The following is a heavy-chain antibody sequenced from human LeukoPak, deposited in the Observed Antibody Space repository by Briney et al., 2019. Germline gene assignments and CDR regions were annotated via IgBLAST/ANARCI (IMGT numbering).Heavy chain of an antibody. Sequence: ASVKVSCKASGYTFTSYGISWVRQAPGQGLEWMGWISAYNGNTNYAQKFQGRVTMTRDTSISTAYMELSRLRSDDTAVYFCARDRAFCGGDCYSIDYWGQGTLVTVSS. CDR2: ISAYNGNT. V-gene: IGHV1-18*01. CDR3: ARDRAFCGGDCYSIDY. D-gene: IGHD2-21*02. J-gene: IGHJ4*02. CDR1: GYTFTSYG.